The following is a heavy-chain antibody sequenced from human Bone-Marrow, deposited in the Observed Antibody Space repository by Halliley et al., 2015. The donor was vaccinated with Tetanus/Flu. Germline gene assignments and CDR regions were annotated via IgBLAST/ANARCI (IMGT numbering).Heavy chain of an antibody. CDR1: GFSFNTFG. CDR3: ARDSGYFAADY. CDR2: ISYTASSI. V-gene: IGHV3-48*03. J-gene: IGHJ4*01. D-gene: IGHD3-22*01. Sequence: SLRLSCAASGFSFNTFGMNRIRQAPGKGLEWVSYISYTASSIYYADSVKGRFTISRDNDKTSLYLQMNSLRAEDTAVYYCARDSGYFAADYWGLGTLVPVSS.